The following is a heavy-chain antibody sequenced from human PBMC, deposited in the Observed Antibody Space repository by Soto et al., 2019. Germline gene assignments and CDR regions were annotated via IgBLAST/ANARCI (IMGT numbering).Heavy chain of an antibody. Sequence: GGSLRLSCAASGFTFSSYAMHWVRQAPGKGLEWVAVISYDGSNKYYADSVKGRFTISRDNSKNTLYLQMNSLIAEDTAVYYCARAIDYYDSSGYYGPFDYWGQGTLVTVSS. CDR1: GFTFSSYA. V-gene: IGHV3-30-3*01. J-gene: IGHJ4*02. CDR2: ISYDGSNK. D-gene: IGHD3-22*01. CDR3: ARAIDYYDSSGYYGPFDY.